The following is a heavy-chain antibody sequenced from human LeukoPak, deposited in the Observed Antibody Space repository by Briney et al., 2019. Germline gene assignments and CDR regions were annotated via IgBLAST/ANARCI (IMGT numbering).Heavy chain of an antibody. CDR1: GFTFSSNS. V-gene: IGHV3-21*01. J-gene: IGHJ5*02. D-gene: IGHD6-6*01. CDR2: ISTSSSYI. Sequence: PGGSLRLSCAASGFTFSSNSMNWVRQAPGKGLEWVSSISTSSSYIDYADSMKGRFTISRDNAKNSLYLQMNSLRADDTAVYYCARGSSNIAARDNWFDPWGQGTLVTVSS. CDR3: ARGSSNIAARDNWFDP.